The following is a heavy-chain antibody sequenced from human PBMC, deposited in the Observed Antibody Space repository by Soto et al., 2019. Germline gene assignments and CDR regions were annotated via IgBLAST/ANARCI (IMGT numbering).Heavy chain of an antibody. CDR2: ISGSGGST. Sequence: GGSLRLSCVASGFTYSTYTMDWVRQAPGKGLEWVSAISGSGGSTYYADSVKGRFTISRDNSKNTLYLQMNSLRAEDTALYYCAKGRSYYYYYGVDVWGQGTTVTVSS. J-gene: IGHJ6*02. CDR1: GFTYSTYT. V-gene: IGHV3-23*01. CDR3: AKGRSYYYYYGVDV.